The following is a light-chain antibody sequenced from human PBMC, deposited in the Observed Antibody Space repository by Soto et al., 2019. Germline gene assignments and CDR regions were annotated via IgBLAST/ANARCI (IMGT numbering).Light chain of an antibody. CDR1: QSVSSTY. CDR2: GAS. J-gene: IGKJ1*01. Sequence: EIVLTQSPGTLSLSPGERATLTCRASQSVSSTYLAWYQQKPGQAPRLLIYGASSRATGIPDRFSGSGSGTDFTLTISRLEPEDFAVYYCQQYGPSPQTFCQGTKVEIK. CDR3: QQYGPSPQT. V-gene: IGKV3-20*01.